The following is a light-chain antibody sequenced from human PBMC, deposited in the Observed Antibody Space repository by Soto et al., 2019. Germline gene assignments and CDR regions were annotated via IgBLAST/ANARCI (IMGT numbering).Light chain of an antibody. V-gene: IGKV3-20*01. CDR3: QQYGSSGT. J-gene: IGKJ1*01. CDR1: QSVSNNY. Sequence: ENVFTPSPGTPSPSPGERATLPFRASQSVSNNYLAWYQQKPGQAPRLLIYGASNRATGIPDRFSGSGSGTDFTLTISRLEPEDFAVYYCQQYGSSGTFGQGTKVDIK. CDR2: GAS.